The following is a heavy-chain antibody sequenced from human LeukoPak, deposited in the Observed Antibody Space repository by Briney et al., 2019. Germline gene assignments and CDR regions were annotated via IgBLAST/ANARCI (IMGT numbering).Heavy chain of an antibody. CDR2: IIPIFGTA. D-gene: IGHD1-26*01. CDR1: GGTFSSYA. CDR3: ARIVGSTGGES. Sequence: SVKVSCKASGGTFSSYAISWVRQAPGQGLEWMGGIIPIFGTANYAQKFQGRVTITADKSTRTVYMEMRSLRSEDTAVYYCARIVGSTGGESWGQGTMVTVSS. V-gene: IGHV1-69*06. J-gene: IGHJ3*01.